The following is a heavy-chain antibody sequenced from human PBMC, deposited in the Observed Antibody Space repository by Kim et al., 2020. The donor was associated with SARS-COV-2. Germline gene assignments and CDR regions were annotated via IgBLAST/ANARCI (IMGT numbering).Heavy chain of an antibody. CDR3: ARKFCGNPGDAFDV. CDR2: LSNDGSRT. CDR1: GFIFSSLA. Sequence: GGSLRLSCVASGFIFSSLAMHWVRQAPGKGLEWVAVLSNDGSRTYYADSVKGRFTISRDNSKNTMYLQMNSLRDEDTGVYFCARKFCGNPGDAFDVWGQGTTVTVSS. J-gene: IGHJ3*01. D-gene: IGHD2-15*01. V-gene: IGHV3-30-3*01.